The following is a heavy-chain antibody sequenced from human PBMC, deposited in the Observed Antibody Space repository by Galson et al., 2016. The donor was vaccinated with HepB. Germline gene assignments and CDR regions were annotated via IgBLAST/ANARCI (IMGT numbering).Heavy chain of an antibody. CDR2: IKGTADGGTT. CDR1: KFIFSNVW. Sequence: SLRLSCAASKFIFSNVWMSWVRQAPGKGLEWVGRIKGTADGGTTDYAAPVKGRFTVSRDDSKNTLYLHINSLRTEDTAVYYCTTDNGDYNGGYFVYWGQGTLVTVSS. J-gene: IGHJ4*02. CDR3: TTDNGDYNGGYFVY. D-gene: IGHD4-17*01. V-gene: IGHV3-15*01.